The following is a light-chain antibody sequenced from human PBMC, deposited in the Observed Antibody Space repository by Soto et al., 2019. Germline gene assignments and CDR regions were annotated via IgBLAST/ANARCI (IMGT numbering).Light chain of an antibody. CDR2: GAS. Sequence: EIVLTHSACTLSLSPGERATLSCRASQSVTNNYLAWYQQKPGQAPRLVIYGASTRATGIPDRFSASGSGTDFTLTISSLEPEDFAVDYCQQRSNWPTFGQGTRLEIK. J-gene: IGKJ5*01. CDR3: QQRSNWPT. V-gene: IGKV3D-20*02. CDR1: QSVTNNY.